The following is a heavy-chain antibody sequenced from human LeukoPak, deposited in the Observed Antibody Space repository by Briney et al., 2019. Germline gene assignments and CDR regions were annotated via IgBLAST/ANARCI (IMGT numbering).Heavy chain of an antibody. CDR2: IYSGGRT. D-gene: IGHD2-8*01. J-gene: IGHJ4*02. Sequence: GSLRPSCAALGFTVSTYYMTWVRQAPGKGLECVSGIYSGGRTYYADPVKGRFTACRDNSNNTLYLQMNSLRAEDTAMYYCARGLGYCTSTTCLLPFDYWGQGTLVTVSS. V-gene: IGHV3-53*01. CDR1: GFTVSTYY. CDR3: ARGLGYCTSTTCLLPFDY.